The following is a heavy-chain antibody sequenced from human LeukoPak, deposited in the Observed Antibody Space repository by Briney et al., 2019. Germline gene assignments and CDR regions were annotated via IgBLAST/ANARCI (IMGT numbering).Heavy chain of an antibody. CDR3: AKPPYDDYYFDF. CDR1: GFSFSSYA. Sequence: PGGSLRLSCAASGFSFSSYAMSWVRQAPGKGLEWVSGISGRGGSTHYADSVKGRFTTSRDNSKNTLYLQMNSLRAEDTAVYYCAKPPYDDYYFDFWGQGTLVTVSS. D-gene: IGHD4-17*01. V-gene: IGHV3-23*01. J-gene: IGHJ4*02. CDR2: ISGRGGST.